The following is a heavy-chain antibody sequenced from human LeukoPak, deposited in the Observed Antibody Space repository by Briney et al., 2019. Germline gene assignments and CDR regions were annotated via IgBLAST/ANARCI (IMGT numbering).Heavy chain of an antibody. J-gene: IGHJ4*02. V-gene: IGHV3-33*06. CDR3: AKSSYYDTSGFYREYYFDY. D-gene: IGHD3-22*01. CDR1: GFTFSSYG. Sequence: GGSLRLSCAASGFTFSSYGMHWVRQAPGKGLEWVAVIWYDGSNKYYADSVKGRFTISRDNSKNTLYLQMNSLRAEDTAVYYCAKSSYYDTSGFYREYYFDYWGQGTLVTVSS. CDR2: IWYDGSNK.